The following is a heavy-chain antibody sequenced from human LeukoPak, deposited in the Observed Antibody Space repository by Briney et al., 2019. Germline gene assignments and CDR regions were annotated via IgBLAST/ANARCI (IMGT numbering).Heavy chain of an antibody. V-gene: IGHV3-11*04. CDR1: GFTFSDYY. J-gene: IGHJ6*03. CDR2: ISSSGSTI. Sequence: PGGSLRLSCAASGFTFSDYYMSWIRQAPGKGLEWVSYISSSGSTIYYADSVKGRFTISRDNAKNSLYLQMNSLRAEDTAVYYCARASPDYYYYYMDVWGKGITVTISS. CDR3: ARASPDYYYYYMDV.